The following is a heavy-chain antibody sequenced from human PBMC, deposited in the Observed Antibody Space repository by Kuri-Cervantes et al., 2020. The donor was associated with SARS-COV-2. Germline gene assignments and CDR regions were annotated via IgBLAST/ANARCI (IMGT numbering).Heavy chain of an antibody. Sequence: GESLKISCAASGFTVSSNYMSWVRQAPGKGLEWVSVIYSGGSTYYADSVKVRFTISRDNSKNTLYLQMNSLRAEDTAVYYCARSIIAVAGFGGRDYWGQGTLVTVSS. CDR3: ARSIIAVAGFGGRDY. D-gene: IGHD6-19*01. CDR1: GFTVSSNY. V-gene: IGHV3-53*01. J-gene: IGHJ4*02. CDR2: IYSGGST.